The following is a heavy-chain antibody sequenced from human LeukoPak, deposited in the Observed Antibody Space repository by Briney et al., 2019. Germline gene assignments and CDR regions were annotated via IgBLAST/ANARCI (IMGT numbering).Heavy chain of an antibody. CDR1: GGSFSGYY. CDR2: INHSGST. D-gene: IGHD1-20*01. V-gene: IGHV4-34*01. Sequence: SETLSLTCAVYGGSFSGYYWSWIRQPPGKGLEWIGEINHSGSTNYNPSLKSRVTISVDTSKDQFSLKLSSVTAADTAVYYCARYNWNYYYYYYMDVWGKGTTVTVSS. CDR3: ARYNWNYYYYYYMDV. J-gene: IGHJ6*03.